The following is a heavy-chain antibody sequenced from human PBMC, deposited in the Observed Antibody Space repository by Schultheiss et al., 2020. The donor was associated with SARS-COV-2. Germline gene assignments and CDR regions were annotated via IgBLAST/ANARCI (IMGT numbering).Heavy chain of an antibody. CDR1: GGSISSGGYY. Sequence: SQTLSLTCTVSGGSISSGGYYWSWIRQHPGKGLEWIGYIYYSGSTNYNPSLKSRVTISVDTSKNQFSLKLSSVTAADTAVYYCARDRDSSGYYPFDYWGQGTLVTVSS. V-gene: IGHV4-31*03. J-gene: IGHJ4*02. CDR3: ARDRDSSGYYPFDY. D-gene: IGHD3-22*01. CDR2: IYYSGST.